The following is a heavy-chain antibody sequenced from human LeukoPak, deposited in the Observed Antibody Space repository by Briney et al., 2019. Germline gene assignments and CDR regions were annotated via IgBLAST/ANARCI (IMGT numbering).Heavy chain of an antibody. CDR2: IYYSGGT. J-gene: IGHJ4*02. CDR1: GGSISSGVYY. V-gene: IGHV4-31*03. D-gene: IGHD5-12*01. Sequence: PSQTLSLTCTVSGGSISSGVYYWSWIRQHPGKGLEWIGYIYYSGGTNYNPSLKSRLTISVDASKNQFSLKLSSVTAADTAVYYCARQYSGYDFDYWGQGTLSPSPQ. CDR3: ARQYSGYDFDY.